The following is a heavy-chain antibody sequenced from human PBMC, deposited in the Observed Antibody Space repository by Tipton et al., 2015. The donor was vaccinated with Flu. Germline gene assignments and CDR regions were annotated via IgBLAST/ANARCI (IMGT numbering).Heavy chain of an antibody. D-gene: IGHD3-3*01. Sequence: TLSLTCTVSGGSISSYYWSWIRQPPGKGLEWIGYIYYSGSTNYNPSLKSRVTISVDTSKNQFSLKLSSVTAADTAVYYCARESTIFGVVTSNWFDPWGQGTLVTVSS. CDR2: IYYSGST. J-gene: IGHJ5*02. V-gene: IGHV4-59*01. CDR1: GGSISSYY. CDR3: ARESTIFGVVTSNWFDP.